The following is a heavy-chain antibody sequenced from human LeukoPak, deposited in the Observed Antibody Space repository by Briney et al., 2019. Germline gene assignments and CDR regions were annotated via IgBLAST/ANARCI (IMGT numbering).Heavy chain of an antibody. Sequence: KASETLSLTCAVSGGSISSGGYSWSWIRQPPGKGLEWIGYIYHSGSTYYNPSLKSRVTISVDTSKNQFSLKLSSVTAADTAVYYCARHKSPWAYRPLAWYYFDYWGQGTLVTVSS. D-gene: IGHD2-15*01. CDR2: IYHSGST. J-gene: IGHJ4*02. V-gene: IGHV4-30-2*03. CDR3: ARHKSPWAYRPLAWYYFDY. CDR1: GGSISSGGYS.